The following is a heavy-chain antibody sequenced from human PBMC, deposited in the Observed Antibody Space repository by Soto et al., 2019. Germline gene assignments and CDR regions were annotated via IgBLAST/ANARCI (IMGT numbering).Heavy chain of an antibody. Sequence: PSETLSLTCAVLGGSFSGYYWTWIRQPPGKGLEWIGEINRSGSTNYNPSLKSRVTISVDTSKNQFSLKLSSVTAADTAVYYCARRYGASFDYWGQVSLVTVS. CDR2: INRSGST. CDR1: GGSFSGYY. D-gene: IGHD4-17*01. V-gene: IGHV4-34*01. J-gene: IGHJ4*02. CDR3: ARRYGASFDY.